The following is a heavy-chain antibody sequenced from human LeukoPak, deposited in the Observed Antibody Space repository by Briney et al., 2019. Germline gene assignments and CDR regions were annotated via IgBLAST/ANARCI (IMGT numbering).Heavy chain of an antibody. J-gene: IGHJ6*02. CDR3: ARDVREGYYYYGMDV. Sequence: GASVKVSCKASGYTFTSYDINWVRQATGQGLEWMGWINPNSGDTNYAQKFQGWVTMTRDTSISTAYMELSRLTSDDTAVYYCARDVREGYYYYGMDVWGQGTTVTVFS. CDR2: INPNSGDT. D-gene: IGHD1-26*01. V-gene: IGHV1-2*04. CDR1: GYTFTSYD.